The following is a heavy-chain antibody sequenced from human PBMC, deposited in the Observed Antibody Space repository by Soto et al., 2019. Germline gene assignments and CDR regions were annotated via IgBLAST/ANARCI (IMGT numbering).Heavy chain of an antibody. J-gene: IGHJ5*02. D-gene: IGHD6-6*01. Sequence: QVQLVESGGGVVQPGRSLRLSCAASGFTFSSYDMHWVRQAPGKGLEWVAVISYDGSNTYYADSVKGRFIISRDNSKNTLYLQMNSLRAEDTAVYYCARDLRSSVGLGNWFDPWGQGTLVTVSS. CDR2: ISYDGSNT. CDR3: ARDLRSSVGLGNWFDP. CDR1: GFTFSSYD. V-gene: IGHV3-30*04.